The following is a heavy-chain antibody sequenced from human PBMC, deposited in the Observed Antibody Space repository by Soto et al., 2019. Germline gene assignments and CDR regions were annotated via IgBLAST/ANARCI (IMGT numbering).Heavy chain of an antibody. CDR3: SRDGDIPLRRPFDY. V-gene: IGHV3-33*01. Sequence: QVQLVESGGGVVQPGRSLRLSCAASGFTFSSYGMHWVRQAPGKGLEWVAVIWYDGSNKYYADSVKGRFTISRDNSKNTLYLQMNSLRAEDTAVYYCSRDGDIPLRRPFDYRGQGTLVTVCS. CDR2: IWYDGSNK. D-gene: IGHD4-17*01. J-gene: IGHJ4*02. CDR1: GFTFSSYG.